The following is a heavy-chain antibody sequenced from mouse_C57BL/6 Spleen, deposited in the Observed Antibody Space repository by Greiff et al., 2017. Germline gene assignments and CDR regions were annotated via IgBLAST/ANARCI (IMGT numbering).Heavy chain of an antibody. V-gene: IGHV1-15*01. D-gene: IGHD1-1*01. J-gene: IGHJ2*01. CDR3: TRSTTVPYFDY. CDR1: GYTFTDYE. Sequence: VKLMESGAELVRPGASVTLSCKASGYTFTDYEMHWVKQTPVHGLEWIGAIDPETGGTAYNQKFKGKAILTADKSSSTAYMELRSLTSEDSAVYYCTRSTTVPYFDYWGQGTTLTVSS. CDR2: IDPETGGT.